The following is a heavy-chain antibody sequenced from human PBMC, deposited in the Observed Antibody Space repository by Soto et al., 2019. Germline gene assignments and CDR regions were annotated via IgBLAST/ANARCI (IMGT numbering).Heavy chain of an antibody. CDR2: ISGSGGST. CDR1: GFTFSSYA. J-gene: IGHJ6*02. V-gene: IGHV3-23*01. CDR3: AKDGSGNAWDYYYGMDV. Sequence: GGSLRLSCAASGFTFSSYAMSWVRQAPGKGLEWVSAISGSGGSTYYADSVKGRFTISRDNSKNTLYLQMKSLRAEDTAVYYCAKDGSGNAWDYYYGMDVWGQGTTVTVSS. D-gene: IGHD3-10*01.